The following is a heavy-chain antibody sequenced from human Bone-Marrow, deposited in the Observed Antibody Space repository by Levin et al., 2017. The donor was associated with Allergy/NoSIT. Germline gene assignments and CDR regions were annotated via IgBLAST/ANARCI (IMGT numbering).Heavy chain of an antibody. CDR3: ARDRVEDTAMGNYYYYGMDV. Sequence: AASVKVSCKASGYTFTGYYMHWVRQAPGQGLEWMGWINPNSGGTSYAQKFQGRVTMTRDTSISTAYMELGRLRSDDTAVYYCARDRVEDTAMGNYYYYGMDVWGQGTTVTVSS. J-gene: IGHJ6*02. CDR2: INPNSGGT. D-gene: IGHD5-18*01. CDR1: GYTFTGYY. V-gene: IGHV1-2*02.